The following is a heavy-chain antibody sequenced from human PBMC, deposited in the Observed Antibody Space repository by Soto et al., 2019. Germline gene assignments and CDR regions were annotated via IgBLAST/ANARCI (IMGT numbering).Heavy chain of an antibody. CDR1: GGTSGSGDYY. CDR2: IYYSGTT. V-gene: IGHV4-31*03. CDR3: ARVNYGTFDI. D-gene: IGHD4-17*01. Sequence: SQTMSHSCTVSGGTSGSGDYYRSWIRQPPGKGLEWIGYIYYSGTTYSNPSLKSRITISVDTSKNQFSLKLSSVTAADTAVYYCARVNYGTFDIWGQGTMVTVSS. J-gene: IGHJ3*02.